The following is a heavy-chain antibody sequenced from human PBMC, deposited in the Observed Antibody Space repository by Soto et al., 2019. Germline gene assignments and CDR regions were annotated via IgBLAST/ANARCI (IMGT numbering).Heavy chain of an antibody. CDR1: GGSISSYY. Sequence: SETLSLTCTVSGGSISSYYWSWIRQPAGKGLEWIGRIYTSGSTNYNPSLKSRVTMSVDTSKNQFSLKLSSVTAADTAVYYCAREGMTTVASYYFDYWGQGTLVTAPQ. CDR3: AREGMTTVASYYFDY. V-gene: IGHV4-4*07. J-gene: IGHJ4*02. CDR2: IYTSGST. D-gene: IGHD4-17*01.